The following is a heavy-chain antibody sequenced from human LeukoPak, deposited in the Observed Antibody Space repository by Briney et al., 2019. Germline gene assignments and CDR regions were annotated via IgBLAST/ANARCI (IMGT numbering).Heavy chain of an antibody. V-gene: IGHV3-48*02. Sequence: GGSLRLSCAASGFTFSSYSMNWVRQAPGKGLEWVSYIGSSGSTIYYADPVKGRFTISRDNAKNSLYLQMSGLRDEDTAVYYCASDSSGYSQFYFDYWGQGTLVTVSS. CDR3: ASDSSGYSQFYFDY. J-gene: IGHJ4*02. CDR2: IGSSGSTI. D-gene: IGHD3-22*01. CDR1: GFTFSSYS.